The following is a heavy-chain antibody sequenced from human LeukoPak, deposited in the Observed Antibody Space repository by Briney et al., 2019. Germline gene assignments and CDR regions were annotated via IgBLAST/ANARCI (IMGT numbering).Heavy chain of an antibody. CDR2: ISGSGGST. CDR1: GFTFSSYA. CDR3: AKDPPAHSSSWYLSWFDP. V-gene: IGHV3-23*01. Sequence: GGSLRLSCSASGFTFSSYAMSWVRQAPGKGLEWVSAISGSGGSTYYADSVRGRFTISRDNSKNTLYLQMNSLRAEDTAVYYCAKDPPAHSSSWYLSWFDPWGQGTLVTVSS. D-gene: IGHD6-13*01. J-gene: IGHJ5*02.